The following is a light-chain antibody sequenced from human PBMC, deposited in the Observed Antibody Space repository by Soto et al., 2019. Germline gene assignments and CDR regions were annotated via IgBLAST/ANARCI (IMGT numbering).Light chain of an antibody. J-gene: IGKJ1*01. Sequence: DIQTTQSPSTLSASVGDRVTITCRASQSISVRLAWYPQKAGKAPNLLIYKASRLASGVPSRFSGSGSGTDFTLSISSLQADDFESYYCQHYMSYTWTFGRGTKVDIK. V-gene: IGKV1-5*03. CDR1: QSISVR. CDR3: QHYMSYTWT. CDR2: KAS.